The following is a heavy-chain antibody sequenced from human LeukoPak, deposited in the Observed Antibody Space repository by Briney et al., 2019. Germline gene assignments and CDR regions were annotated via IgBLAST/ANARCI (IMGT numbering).Heavy chain of an antibody. J-gene: IGHJ4*02. CDR2: VYHSGST. CDR1: GYSISSGYY. V-gene: IGHV4-38-2*02. CDR3: ARLGAYYYDSSGYYYNRYFDY. D-gene: IGHD3-22*01. Sequence: SETLSLTCTVSGYSISSGYYWGWIRQSPGKGLEWIGSVYHSGSTYYNPSLKSPVTISVDTSKNQFSLELSSVTAADTAVYYCARLGAYYYDSSGYYYNRYFDYWGLGILVTVSS.